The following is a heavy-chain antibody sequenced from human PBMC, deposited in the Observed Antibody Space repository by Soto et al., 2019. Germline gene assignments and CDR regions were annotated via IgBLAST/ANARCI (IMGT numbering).Heavy chain of an antibody. V-gene: IGHV1-8*01. D-gene: IGHD3-10*01. CDR3: ATSRINMIRGVFYYGLDV. CDR2: VNPISGNT. Sequence: QEQLEQSGAEVKKPGASVKVSCKASGYTFTKYDFNWVRQATGQGLEWMGWVNPISGNTETAQNFQGRVSLTMNTSTSTAFMELSSLRSGDTAVYYCATSRINMIRGVFYYGLDVWGHGTTLTVSS. J-gene: IGHJ6*02. CDR1: GYTFTKYD.